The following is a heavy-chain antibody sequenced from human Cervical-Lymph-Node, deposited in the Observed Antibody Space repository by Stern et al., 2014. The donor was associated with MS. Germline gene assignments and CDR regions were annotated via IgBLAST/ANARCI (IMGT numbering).Heavy chain of an antibody. V-gene: IGHV4-59*01. J-gene: IGHJ5*02. D-gene: IGHD4-11*01. CDR1: GGSISSYY. CDR2: GYYSGST. CDR3: ARLRVITASFDP. Sequence: QVQLHESGPGLVKPSETLSLICTVSGGSISSYYWSWIRQPPGKGLEWIGYGYYSGSTNYNPSLKSRVTISVDTSKNQFSLKLTSVTAADTAMYYCARLRVITASFDPWGQGTLVTVSS.